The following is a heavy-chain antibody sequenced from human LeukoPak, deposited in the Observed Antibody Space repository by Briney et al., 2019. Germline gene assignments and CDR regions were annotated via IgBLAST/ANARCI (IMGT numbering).Heavy chain of an antibody. CDR3: ARDYKYAFDN. J-gene: IGHJ4*02. V-gene: IGHV3-48*01. D-gene: IGHD5-24*01. CDR2: IGIDSGNT. CDR1: GFTFSDYS. Sequence: GGSLRLSCAASGFTFSDYSMNWVRQAPGKGLEWISYIGIDSGNTDYADSVKGRFTISGDKAKNSLYLQMNSLRVEDTAVYYCARDYKYAFDNWGQGTLVTVSS.